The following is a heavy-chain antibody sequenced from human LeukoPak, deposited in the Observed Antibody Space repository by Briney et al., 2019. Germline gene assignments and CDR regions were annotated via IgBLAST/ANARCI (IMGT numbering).Heavy chain of an antibody. CDR1: GYTFTSYY. CDR2: INPSGGST. V-gene: IGHV1-46*01. CDR3: ARLVLYSYGYSFDY. Sequence: ASVKVSCKASGYTFTSYYMHWVHQAPGQGLEGRGIINPSGGSTSYAQKLQGRVTMTTDTSTSTAYMELRSLRSDDTAVYYCARLVLYSYGYSFDYWGQGTLVTVSS. D-gene: IGHD5-18*01. J-gene: IGHJ4*02.